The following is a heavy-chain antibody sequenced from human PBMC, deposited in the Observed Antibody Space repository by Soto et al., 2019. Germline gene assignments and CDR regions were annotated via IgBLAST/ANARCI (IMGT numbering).Heavy chain of an antibody. V-gene: IGHV3-7*01. Sequence: EVQLVEPGGGLVQPGGSLRLSCAASEFTFSKYWMTWVRQSQGKGMEWVANINQDGSERYYVDSVRGRFTISRDNAKNSLYLQMNSLRAEDTAVYYCVCGGNYFVYWGQGTLVTVSP. J-gene: IGHJ4*02. CDR1: EFTFSKYW. CDR2: INQDGSER. D-gene: IGHD3-16*01. CDR3: VCGGNYFVY.